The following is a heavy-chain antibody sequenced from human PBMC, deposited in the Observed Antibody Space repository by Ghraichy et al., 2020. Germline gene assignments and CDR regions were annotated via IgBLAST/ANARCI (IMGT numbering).Heavy chain of an antibody. V-gene: IGHV5-51*01. D-gene: IGHD3-16*01. CDR1: GYSFTSYW. J-gene: IGHJ3*02. CDR2: IYPGDSDT. CDR3: ATKLLTFGGPFCAFDI. Sequence: GESLNISCKGSGYSFTSYWIGWVRQMPGKGLEWMGIIYPGDSDTRYSPSFQGQVTISADKSISTAYLQWSSLKASDTAMYYCATKLLTFGGPFCAFDIWGQGTMVTVSS.